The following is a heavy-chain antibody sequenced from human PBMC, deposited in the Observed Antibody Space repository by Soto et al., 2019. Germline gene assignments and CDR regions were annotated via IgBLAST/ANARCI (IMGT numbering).Heavy chain of an antibody. CDR1: GFTLSSHG. CDR2: ISGSGTSI. D-gene: IGHD6-19*01. CDR3: ASPVEADKHEFDF. Sequence: EVQLVESGGGLVQPGGSLRLSCVASGFTLSSHGLNWVRQSPGKGLEWISYISGSGTSIYYADSVKGRFTVSRDNAKNSLYLQMNRLRDEDTAVYYCASPVEADKHEFDFWGQGTLVTVSS. V-gene: IGHV3-48*02. J-gene: IGHJ4*02.